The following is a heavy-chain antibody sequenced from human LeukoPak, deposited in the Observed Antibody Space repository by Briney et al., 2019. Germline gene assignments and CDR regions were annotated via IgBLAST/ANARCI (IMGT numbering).Heavy chain of an antibody. CDR3: AKDNYGDYGGLFDY. D-gene: IGHD4-17*01. CDR1: GFTFSSYA. CDR2: ISSSGGST. V-gene: IGHV3-23*01. J-gene: IGHJ4*02. Sequence: GGSLRLSCAASGFTFSSYAMSWVRQAPGKGLEWVSAISSSGGSTYYADSVKGRFTISRDNSKNTLYLQMNSLRAEDTAIYYCAKDNYGDYGGLFDYWGQGTLVTVSS.